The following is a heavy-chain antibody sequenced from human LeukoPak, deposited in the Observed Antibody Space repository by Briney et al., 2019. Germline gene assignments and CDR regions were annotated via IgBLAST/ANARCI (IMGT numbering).Heavy chain of an antibody. J-gene: IGHJ4*02. V-gene: IGHV3-30*18. CDR3: AKVVATSLPDY. CDR2: ISYDGSNK. Sequence: PGGSLRLSCAASGFTFSSYGMHWVRQAPGKGLEGVAVISYDGSNKYYADSVKGRFTISRDNSKNTLYLQMNSLRAEDTAVYYCAKVVATSLPDYWGQGTLVTVSS. CDR1: GFTFSSYG. D-gene: IGHD5-12*01.